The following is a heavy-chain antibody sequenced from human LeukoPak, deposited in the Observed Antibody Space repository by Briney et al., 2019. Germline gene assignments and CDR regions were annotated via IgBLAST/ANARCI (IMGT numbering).Heavy chain of an antibody. J-gene: IGHJ4*02. D-gene: IGHD3-3*01. CDR2: ISSSGSYI. Sequence: PGGSLTLSCAASGFSFSSYSMNWVRQAPGKGLEWVSSISSSGSYIYYADSVKGRFTISRDNAKNSLYLQMNSLRAEDTAAYYCARDSSRSGYYKFFDYWGQGTLVTVSS. CDR1: GFSFSSYS. CDR3: ARDSSRSGYYKFFDY. V-gene: IGHV3-21*01.